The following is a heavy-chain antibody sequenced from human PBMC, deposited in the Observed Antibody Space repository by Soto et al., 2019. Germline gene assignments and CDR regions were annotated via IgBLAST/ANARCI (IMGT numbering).Heavy chain of an antibody. CDR3: ARYAGYYYGSGSYYNFNYFDY. J-gene: IGHJ4*02. V-gene: IGHV1-3*01. CDR2: INAGNGNT. Sequence: SVKVSCKASGYAFTSYAMRWVRQSHGQRLEWMGWINAGNGNTKYSQKFQGRVTITRDTSASTAYMELSSLRSEDTAVYYCARYAGYYYGSGSYYNFNYFDYWGQGTLVTVSS. D-gene: IGHD3-10*01. CDR1: GYAFTSYA.